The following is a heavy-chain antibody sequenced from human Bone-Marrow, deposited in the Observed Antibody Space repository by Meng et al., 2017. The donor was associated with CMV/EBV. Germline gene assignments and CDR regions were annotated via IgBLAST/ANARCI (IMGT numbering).Heavy chain of an antibody. V-gene: IGHV3-66*02. CDR1: GFTFSSYE. Sequence: GESLKISCAASGFTFSSYEMNWVRQAPGKGLEWVSVIYSGGSTYYADSVKGRFTISRDNSKNTLYLQMNSLRAEDTAVYYCARVAVFGVVIPAGRYFDLWGRGTLVTVPS. CDR2: IYSGGST. D-gene: IGHD3-3*01. CDR3: ARVAVFGVVIPAGRYFDL. J-gene: IGHJ2*01.